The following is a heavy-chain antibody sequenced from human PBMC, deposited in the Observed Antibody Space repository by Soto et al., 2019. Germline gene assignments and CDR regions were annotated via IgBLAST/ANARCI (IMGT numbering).Heavy chain of an antibody. CDR2: MNPNSGNT. CDR1: GYTFTSYD. CDR3: ARDLGPAGVSGPHYWFDP. Sequence: ASVKVSCKASGYTFTSYDINWVRQATGQGFEWMGWMNPNSGNTGYAQKFQGRVTMTRDTSTSTVYMELSSLRSEDTAVYYCARDLGPAGVSGPHYWFDPWGQGTLVTVSS. V-gene: IGHV1-8*01. D-gene: IGHD6-13*01. J-gene: IGHJ5*02.